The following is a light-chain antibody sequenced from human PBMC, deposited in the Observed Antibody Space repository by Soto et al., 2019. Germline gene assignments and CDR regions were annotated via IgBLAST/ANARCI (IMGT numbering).Light chain of an antibody. CDR3: QQYGSSYT. V-gene: IGKV3-20*01. CDR1: QSVSSSY. J-gene: IGKJ2*01. CDR2: GAS. Sequence: EIVLTQSPGTLSLSPRERATLSCRASQSVSSSYLAWYQQKPGQAPRLLIYGASSRATGIPDRFSGSWSGTDFTLTISRLEPEDFAVYYCQQYGSSYTFGQGNKLEIK.